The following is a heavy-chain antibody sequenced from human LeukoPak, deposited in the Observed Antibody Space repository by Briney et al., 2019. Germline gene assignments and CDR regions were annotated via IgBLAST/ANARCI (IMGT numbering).Heavy chain of an antibody. J-gene: IGHJ4*02. V-gene: IGHV3-30*02. CDR2: NRYDGSNK. Sequence: GGSLRLSCAASAFTFSSYGMHWVRQAPGKGLEWVAFNRYDGSNKYYADSVKGRFTISRDNSKNTLYLQMNSLRAEDTAAYYCAKDINVLLWFGPHYWGQGTLVTVSS. CDR3: AKDINVLLWFGPHY. CDR1: AFTFSSYG. D-gene: IGHD3-10*01.